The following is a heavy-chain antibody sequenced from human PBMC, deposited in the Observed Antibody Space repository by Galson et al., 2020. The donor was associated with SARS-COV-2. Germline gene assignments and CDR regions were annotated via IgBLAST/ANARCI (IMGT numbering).Heavy chain of an antibody. D-gene: IGHD3-3*01. Sequence: GESLKISCTVSGFTFNNYGLHWVRQRPGKGLEWVAVISYEGSLKYYADSVMGRFAISRDSSKKTVYLQMTSLRPEDTAVYYCAKNSGVFAFSSSYYIDSWGQGTLGTVAA. V-gene: IGHV3-30*18. J-gene: IGHJ4*02. CDR1: GFTFNNYG. CDR2: ISYEGSLK. CDR3: AKNSGVFAFSSSYYIDS.